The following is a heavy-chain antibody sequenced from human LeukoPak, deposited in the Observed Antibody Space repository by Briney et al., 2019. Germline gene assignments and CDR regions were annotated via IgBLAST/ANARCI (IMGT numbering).Heavy chain of an antibody. D-gene: IGHD6-6*01. CDR1: GYTFTGNY. CDR3: ATRHSSSSHYYYYYMDV. CDR2: INPNSGGT. V-gene: IGHV1-2*02. J-gene: IGHJ6*03. Sequence: ASVKVSCKASGYTFTGNYMHWVRQAPRQGLEWMGWINPNSGGTNYAQKFQGRVTMTRDTSIGTAYMELNRLRSDDTAVYYCATRHSSSSHYYYYYMDVWGKGTTVTVSS.